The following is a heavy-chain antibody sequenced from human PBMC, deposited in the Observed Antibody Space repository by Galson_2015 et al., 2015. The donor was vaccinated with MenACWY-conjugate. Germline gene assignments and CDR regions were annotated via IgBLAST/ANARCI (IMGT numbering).Heavy chain of an antibody. CDR2: ISPGDSNT. CDR3: ARHPPGGRGMDV. CDR1: GYYFPSYW. V-gene: IGHV5-51*01. J-gene: IGHJ6*02. Sequence: QSGAEVKQPGESLKISCKGSGYYFPSYWIAWVRQIPGKGLEWMGLISPGDSNTRYSPAFEGQVTISADKSISTAYLQWNSLQASDTAMYYCARHPPGGRGMDVWGQGTTVTVSS. D-gene: IGHD1-26*01.